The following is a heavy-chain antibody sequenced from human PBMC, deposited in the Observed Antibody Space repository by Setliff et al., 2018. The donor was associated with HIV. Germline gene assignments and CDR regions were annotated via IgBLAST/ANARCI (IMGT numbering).Heavy chain of an antibody. D-gene: IGHD5-18*01. Sequence: SETLSLTCTVSRDSIRNGAYYWGWIRQPPGKGLEWIGSIYYSGSAYYNPSFKSRVTLSVDTSENQFSLRLSSVTAADTAVFYCARGRYSYGPGWFDSWAQGAVVTVSS. V-gene: IGHV4-39*07. CDR1: RDSIRNGAYY. J-gene: IGHJ5*01. CDR2: IYYSGSA. CDR3: ARGRYSYGPGWFDS.